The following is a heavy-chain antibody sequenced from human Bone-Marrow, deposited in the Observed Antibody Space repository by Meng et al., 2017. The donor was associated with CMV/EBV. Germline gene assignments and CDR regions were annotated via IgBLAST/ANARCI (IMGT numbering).Heavy chain of an antibody. CDR1: GFTFSSYA. J-gene: IGHJ4*02. CDR3: ATQGWTTVTPLDY. Sequence: GESLKISCAASGFTFSSYAMSWVRQAPGKGLDWVSAISGSGGSTYYADSVKGRFTISRDNSKNTLYLQMNSLRDEDTAVYYCATQGWTTVTPLDYWGQVTLVTVSS. V-gene: IGHV3-23*01. CDR2: ISGSGGST. D-gene: IGHD4-11*01.